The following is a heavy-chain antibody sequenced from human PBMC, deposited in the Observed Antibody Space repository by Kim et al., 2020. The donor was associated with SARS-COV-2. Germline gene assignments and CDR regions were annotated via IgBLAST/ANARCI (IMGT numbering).Heavy chain of an antibody. Sequence: GGSLRLSCAASGFTFSSYAMSWVRQAPGKGLEWVSAISGSGGSTYYADSVKGRFTISRDNSKNTLYLQMNSLRAEDTAVYYCAKGGCSGGSCYSRRNTQNYYYYYGMDVWGQGTTVTVSS. J-gene: IGHJ6*02. V-gene: IGHV3-23*01. CDR1: GFTFSSYA. D-gene: IGHD2-15*01. CDR3: AKGGCSGGSCYSRRNTQNYYYYYGMDV. CDR2: ISGSGGST.